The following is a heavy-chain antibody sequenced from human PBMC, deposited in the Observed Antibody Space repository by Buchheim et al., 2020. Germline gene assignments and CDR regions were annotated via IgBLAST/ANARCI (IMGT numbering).Heavy chain of an antibody. D-gene: IGHD3-22*01. Sequence: EVQLVESGGGLVKPGGSLTLSCAASGFTFSSYAMSWVRQAPGKGLEWVSAISGSGGSTYYADSVKGRFTISRDNSKNTLYLQMKSLGAEDTAVYYCAKGSAKNYYDSSGYYYGRLSWFDPWGQGTL. J-gene: IGHJ5*02. CDR3: AKGSAKNYYDSSGYYYGRLSWFDP. V-gene: IGHV3-23*04. CDR2: ISGSGGST. CDR1: GFTFSSYA.